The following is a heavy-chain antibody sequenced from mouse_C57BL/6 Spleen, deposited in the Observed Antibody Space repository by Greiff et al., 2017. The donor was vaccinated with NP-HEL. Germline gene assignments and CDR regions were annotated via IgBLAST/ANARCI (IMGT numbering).Heavy chain of an antibody. CDR3: ARDYYGSSYEGHWYFDV. CDR2: IYPGGGYT. CDR1: GYTFTNYW. D-gene: IGHD1-1*01. J-gene: IGHJ1*03. Sequence: VQLQQSGAELVRPGTSVKMSCKASGYTFTNYWIGWAKQRPGHGLEWIGDIYPGGGYTNYNEKFKGKATLTADKSSSTAYMQFSSLTSEDSAIYYCARDYYGSSYEGHWYFDVWGTGTTVTVSS. V-gene: IGHV1-63*01.